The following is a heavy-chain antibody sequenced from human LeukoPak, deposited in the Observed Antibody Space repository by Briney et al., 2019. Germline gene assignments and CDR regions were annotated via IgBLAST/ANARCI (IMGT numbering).Heavy chain of an antibody. CDR1: GGSISGSIYY. Sequence: SETLSLTCTVSGGSISGSIYYWGWIRQPPGKGLEWIGSIYYSGSTYYNASLKSRVTISVDTSKNQFSLKLSSVTAADTAVYYCARQGLGSSWYGYYYGMDVWGQGTTVTVSS. CDR3: ARQGLGSSWYGYYYGMDV. CDR2: IYYSGST. D-gene: IGHD6-13*01. J-gene: IGHJ6*02. V-gene: IGHV4-39*01.